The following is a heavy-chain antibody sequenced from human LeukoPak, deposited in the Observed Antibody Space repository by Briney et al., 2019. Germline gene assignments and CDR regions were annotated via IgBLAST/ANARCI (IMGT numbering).Heavy chain of an antibody. J-gene: IGHJ4*02. D-gene: IGHD2-21*01. V-gene: IGHV3-30*04. CDR3: ARAPVTSCRGAYCYPFDY. Sequence: HPGRSLRLSCAASGFTFSSYAMHWVRQAPGKGLEWVAVISYDGSNKYYADSVRGRFTISRDNSKNTLYLQMNSLRAEDAAVYYCARAPVTSCRGAYCYPFDYWGQGTLVTVSS. CDR1: GFTFSSYA. CDR2: ISYDGSNK.